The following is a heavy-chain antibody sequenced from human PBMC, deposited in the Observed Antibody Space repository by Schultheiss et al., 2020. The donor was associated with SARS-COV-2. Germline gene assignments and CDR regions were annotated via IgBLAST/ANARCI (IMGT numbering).Heavy chain of an antibody. CDR1: GFTFSSYA. D-gene: IGHD2-2*01. Sequence: GGSLRLSCAASGFTFSSYAMSWVRQAPGKGLEWVSAISGSGGSTYYADSVKGRFTISRDNSKNTLYLQMNSLRAEDTAVYYCAKESYCSSTSCYYYYGMDVWGQGTTVTVS. CDR2: ISGSGGST. CDR3: AKESYCSSTSCYYYYGMDV. V-gene: IGHV3-23*01. J-gene: IGHJ6*02.